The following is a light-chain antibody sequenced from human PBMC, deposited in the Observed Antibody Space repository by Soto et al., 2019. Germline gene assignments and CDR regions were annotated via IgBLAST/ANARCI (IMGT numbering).Light chain of an antibody. Sequence: QSVLTQPRSVSGSPGQSVTISCTGTSSDVGGYNYVSWYQQHPGKAPKLMIYDVSKRPSGVPDRFSGSTSGNTASLTISGLQAEEEADYYSCSYAGTYTLYVFGTGTKATFL. J-gene: IGLJ1*01. V-gene: IGLV2-11*01. CDR2: DVS. CDR1: SSDVGGYNY. CDR3: CSYAGTYTLYV.